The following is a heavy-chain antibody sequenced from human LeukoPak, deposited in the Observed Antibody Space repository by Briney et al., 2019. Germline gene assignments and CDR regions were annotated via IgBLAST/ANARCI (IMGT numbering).Heavy chain of an antibody. V-gene: IGHV3-11*04. Sequence: PGGSLRPSCAASGFTSSDSYMSWVRQAPGKGVEWVAYISGSGHEINYTDSVKGRFTISRDNAKNSLYLQMSSLRVEDTAVYHCTRDPRHFDSCGQGTLVTVST. CDR2: ISGSGHEI. CDR3: TRDPRHFDS. D-gene: IGHD6-6*01. CDR1: GFTSSDSY. J-gene: IGHJ5*01.